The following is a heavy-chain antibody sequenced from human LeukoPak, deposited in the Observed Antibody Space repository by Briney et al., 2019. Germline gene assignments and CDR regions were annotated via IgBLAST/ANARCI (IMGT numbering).Heavy chain of an antibody. D-gene: IGHD3-3*01. CDR1: SYSFTSYG. CDR2: ISAYNGNT. J-gene: IGHJ6*03. V-gene: IGHV1-18*01. CDR3: ARDMFPGSSGVVIKNMDI. Sequence: ASVKVSCKASSYSFTSYGFSWVRQAPGQGLGWMGWISAYNGNTKYAQKLQGRVTMTTDTSTSTAYMELRSLRSDDTAVYYCARDMFPGSSGVVIKNMDIWGKGTTVTVSS.